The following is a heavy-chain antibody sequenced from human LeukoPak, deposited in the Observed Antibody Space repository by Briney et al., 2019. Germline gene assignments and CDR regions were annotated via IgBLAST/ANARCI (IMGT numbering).Heavy chain of an antibody. CDR2: ISGSGGST. CDR3: AKDPYLHSWFDP. V-gene: IGHV3-23*01. D-gene: IGHD1-26*01. J-gene: IGHJ5*02. Sequence: GGSLRLSCAASGFTFSSYAMSWVRQAPGKGLEWVSAISGSGGSTYYADSVKGRSTISRDNSKNTLYLQMNSLRAEDTAVYYCAKDPYLHSWFDPWGQGTLVTVSS. CDR1: GFTFSSYA.